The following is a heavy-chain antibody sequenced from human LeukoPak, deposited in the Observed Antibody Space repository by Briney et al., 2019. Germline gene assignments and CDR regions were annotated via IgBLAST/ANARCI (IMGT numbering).Heavy chain of an antibody. CDR1: GFTFGDYG. D-gene: IGHD2-15*01. CDR3: ARGNPRHVGGPDYFDY. J-gene: IGHJ4*02. Sequence: TRGSLRLSCAASGFTFGDYGMSWVRQAPGKGLEWVSAINWHGEATKYADSVEGRFTISRDNAKNSLYLQMNSLRAEDTALYHCARGNPRHVGGPDYFDYWGQGTLVTASS. CDR2: INWHGEAT. V-gene: IGHV3-20*01.